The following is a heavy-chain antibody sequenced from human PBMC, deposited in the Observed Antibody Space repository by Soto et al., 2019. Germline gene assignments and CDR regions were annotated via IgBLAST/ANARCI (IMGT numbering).Heavy chain of an antibody. D-gene: IGHD3-22*01. CDR3: ARDHGTDYYDSSGYYYGENCFDY. CDR2: ISYEGSNK. J-gene: IGHJ4*02. Sequence: GGSLRLSCAASGFTFSSYAMHWVRQAPGKGLEWVAVISYEGSNKYYADSVKGRFTISRDNSKNTLYLQMNSLRAEDTAVYYCARDHGTDYYDSSGYYYGENCFDYWGQGTLVTVSS. V-gene: IGHV3-30-3*01. CDR1: GFTFSSYA.